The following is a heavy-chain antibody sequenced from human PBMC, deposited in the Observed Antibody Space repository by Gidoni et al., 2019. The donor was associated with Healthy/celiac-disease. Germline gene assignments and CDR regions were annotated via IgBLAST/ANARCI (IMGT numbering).Heavy chain of an antibody. CDR2: IRGSGGST. V-gene: IGHV3-23*01. CDR1: GFTFSSYA. CDR3: AKPRGVTMLVVVTDYFDY. J-gene: IGHJ4*02. D-gene: IGHD3-22*01. Sequence: EVQLLESGGGLGQPGGSLRLSCAASGFTFSSYAMSWVRQAPGKGLDWVSAIRGSGGSTSYAASVKGRFTISRDNSKNTLYLQMNSLRAEDTAVYYCAKPRGVTMLVVVTDYFDYWGQGTLVTVSS.